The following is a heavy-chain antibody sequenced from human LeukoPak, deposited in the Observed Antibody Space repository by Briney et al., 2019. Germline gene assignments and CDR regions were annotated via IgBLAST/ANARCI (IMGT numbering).Heavy chain of an antibody. CDR3: ARAGRGPQTLPDDY. V-gene: IGHV1-18*01. CDR2: ISAYNGNT. J-gene: IGHJ4*02. Sequence: ASVKVSCKASGGTFSSYAISWVRQAPGQGLEWMGWISAYNGNTNYAQKLQGRVTMTTDTSTSTAYMELRSLRSDDTAVYYCARAGRGPQTLPDDYWGQGTLVTVSS. CDR1: GGTFSSYA. D-gene: IGHD2-15*01.